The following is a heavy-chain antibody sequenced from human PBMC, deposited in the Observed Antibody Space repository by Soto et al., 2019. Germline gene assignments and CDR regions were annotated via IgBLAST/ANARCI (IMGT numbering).Heavy chain of an antibody. CDR1: GYTFTSYY. D-gene: IGHD6-13*01. Sequence: QVQLVQSGAEVKKPGASVKVSCKASGYTFTSYYMHWVRQAPGQGPEWMGIINPSGGSTSYAQKFQVRGTMTRDTSSSIVYMELSSLRSADTAVYYCARDLGYSSSWETYYSYYYGMDVWGQGTTVTVAS. CDR3: ARDLGYSSSWETYYSYYYGMDV. J-gene: IGHJ6*02. CDR2: INPSGGST. V-gene: IGHV1-46*01.